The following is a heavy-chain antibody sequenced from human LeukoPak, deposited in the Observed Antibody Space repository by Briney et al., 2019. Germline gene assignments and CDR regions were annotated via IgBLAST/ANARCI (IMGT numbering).Heavy chain of an antibody. CDR1: GGSISSYY. CDR2: IYTSGST. CDR3: AKGQRVIVPSTRIMDV. Sequence: SETLSLTCTVSGGSISSYYWSWIRQPAGKGLEWIGRIYTSGSTNYNPSLKSRVTMSVDTSKNQFSLKLSSVTAADTAVYYCAKGQRVIVPSTRIMDVWGKGTTVTVSS. D-gene: IGHD2/OR15-2a*01. V-gene: IGHV4-4*07. J-gene: IGHJ6*04.